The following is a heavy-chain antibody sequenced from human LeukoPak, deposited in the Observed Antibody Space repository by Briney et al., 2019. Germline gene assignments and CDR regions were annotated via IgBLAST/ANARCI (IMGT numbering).Heavy chain of an antibody. D-gene: IGHD3-10*01. Sequence: GGSLRLSCAASGFTFRAYSMNWVRQAPGKGLEWVSYIDTTSSNIYYVDSVKGRFTISRDNSKDTVYLQMDSLRVEDTAVYYCLKESRGGAIFDHWGQGTLVTVSS. CDR2: IDTTSSNI. V-gene: IGHV3-48*01. CDR1: GFTFRAYS. J-gene: IGHJ4*02. CDR3: LKESRGGAIFDH.